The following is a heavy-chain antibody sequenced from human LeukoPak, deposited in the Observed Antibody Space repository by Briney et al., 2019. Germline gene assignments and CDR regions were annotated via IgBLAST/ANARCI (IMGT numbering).Heavy chain of an antibody. CDR1: GGSISSYY. V-gene: IGHV4-59*01. CDR2: IYYSGST. D-gene: IGHD3-22*01. J-gene: IGHJ6*03. CDR3: ARGRGAYYYDSSGSYYYYYMDV. Sequence: PSETLSLTCTVSGGSISSYYWSWIRQPPGKGLEWIWYIYYSGSTNYNPSLKSRLTISVDTSKNQFSLKLSSVTAADTAVYYCARGRGAYYYDSSGSYYYYYMDVWGKGTTVTISS.